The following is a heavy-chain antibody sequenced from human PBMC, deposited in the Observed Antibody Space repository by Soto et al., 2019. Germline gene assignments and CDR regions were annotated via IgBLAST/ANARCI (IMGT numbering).Heavy chain of an antibody. Sequence: GESLKISGSGSGYTFTSDWISWERQMPGKGLEWMGRIDPSDSHTNYSPSFQGHVTISVDKSISTAYLQWSSLKASDTAMYYCARPLIQGGDRDTWFDPWGQGTLVTVSS. CDR2: IDPSDSHT. V-gene: IGHV5-10-1*01. CDR3: ARPLIQGGDRDTWFDP. J-gene: IGHJ5*02. D-gene: IGHD2-21*02. CDR1: GYTFTSDW.